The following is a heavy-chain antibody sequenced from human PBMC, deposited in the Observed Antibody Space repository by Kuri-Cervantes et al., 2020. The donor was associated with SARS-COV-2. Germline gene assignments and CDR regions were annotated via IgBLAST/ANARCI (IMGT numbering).Heavy chain of an antibody. CDR3: ARDLFGGGGYYYGMDV. Sequence: GGSLRLSCAASGFTVSSNYMSWVRQAPGKGLEWVSVIYSGGSTYYADSVKGRFTISRDNSKNTPYLQMNSPSAEDTAVYYCARDLFGGGGYYYGMDVWGQGTTVTVSS. V-gene: IGHV3-53*05. D-gene: IGHD4-23*01. J-gene: IGHJ6*02. CDR1: GFTVSSNY. CDR2: IYSGGST.